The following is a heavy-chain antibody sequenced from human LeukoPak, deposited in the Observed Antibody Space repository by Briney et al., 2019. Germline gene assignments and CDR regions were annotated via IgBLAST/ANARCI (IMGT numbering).Heavy chain of an antibody. J-gene: IGHJ4*02. CDR3: ARTATGATGGRFLDY. Sequence: PGGSLRLSCAASGFTFSSYAMSWVRQAPGKGLEWVSAISGSGTSTYYADSVRGRFTISRDSSKNTLYLQMNSLRAEDTAVYYCARTATGATGGRFLDYWGQGTLDTVSS. D-gene: IGHD1-26*01. CDR1: GFTFSSYA. CDR2: ISGSGTST. V-gene: IGHV3-23*01.